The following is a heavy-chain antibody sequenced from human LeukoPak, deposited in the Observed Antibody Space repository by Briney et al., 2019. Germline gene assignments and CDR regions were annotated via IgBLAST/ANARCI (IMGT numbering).Heavy chain of an antibody. Sequence: GGSLRLSCAASGFTFSSYAMSWVSQPPGKGLEWLSAISGSGGSTYFADSVKGRFTISRDNSKNTLYLQMNSLRAEDTAVYYCAKDRGSSCYSATDYWGQGTLVTVSS. CDR3: AKDRGSSCYSATDY. D-gene: IGHD2-15*01. J-gene: IGHJ4*02. V-gene: IGHV3-23*01. CDR1: GFTFSSYA. CDR2: ISGSGGST.